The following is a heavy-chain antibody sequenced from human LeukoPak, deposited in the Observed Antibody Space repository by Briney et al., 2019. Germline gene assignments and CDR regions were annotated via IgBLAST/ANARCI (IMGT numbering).Heavy chain of an antibody. CDR1: GFTFRTYA. D-gene: IGHD2-8*01. Sequence: GGSLRLSCAASGFTFRTYALHWVRQAPGKGLEYVSAISTNGDGTYYAGSVKGRFTISRDNSKNTLFLQMGSLRADDMAVYYCASRDCTNGVCLRRVVDYWGQGTLVTVSS. CDR3: ASRDCTNGVCLRRVVDY. V-gene: IGHV3-64*02. J-gene: IGHJ4*02. CDR2: ISTNGDGT.